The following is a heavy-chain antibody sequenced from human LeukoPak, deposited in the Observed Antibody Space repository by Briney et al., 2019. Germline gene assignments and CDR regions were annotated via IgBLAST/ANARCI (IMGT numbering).Heavy chain of an antibody. CDR2: IKQDGSEK. CDR3: ARDPYSGGYGDYYYYYMDL. J-gene: IGHJ6*03. CDR1: GFTFSHYW. V-gene: IGHV3-7*01. D-gene: IGHD1-26*01. Sequence: AGGSLRLSCAASGFTFSHYWMSWVRQAPGKGLEWVANIKQDGSEKYYVDSMKGRFTISRDNAKNSLYLQMNSLRAEDTAVYYCARDPYSGGYGDYYYYYMDLWGQGTTVTISS.